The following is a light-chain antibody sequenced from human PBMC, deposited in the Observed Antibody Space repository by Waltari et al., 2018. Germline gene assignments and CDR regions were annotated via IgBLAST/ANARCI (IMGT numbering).Light chain of an antibody. CDR1: SGSVSTTSY. CDR3: ALYMGSGIWV. J-gene: IGLJ3*02. CDR2: KGN. V-gene: IGLV8-61*01. Sequence: QTVVTQEPSLSVSPGGTVTLTCALSSGSVSTTSYATWYQQTPGQPPRTLVYKGNARSSGVPERFSGSILGNTAALTITGAQADDGSDYYCALYMGSGIWVFGGGTKLTVL.